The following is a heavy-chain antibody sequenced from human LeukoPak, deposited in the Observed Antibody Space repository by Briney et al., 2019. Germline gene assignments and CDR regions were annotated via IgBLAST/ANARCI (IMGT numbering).Heavy chain of an antibody. J-gene: IGHJ4*02. CDR3: ASIAARPGDY. V-gene: IGHV4-59*01. CDR1: GGSISSYY. Sequence: SETLSLTCTVSGGSISSYYWSWIRQPPGKGLEWIGYIYYSGSTNYNPSLKSRVTISVDTSKNQFSLKLSSVTAADTAVYYCASIAARPGDYWGQGTLVTVSS. CDR2: IYYSGST. D-gene: IGHD6-6*01.